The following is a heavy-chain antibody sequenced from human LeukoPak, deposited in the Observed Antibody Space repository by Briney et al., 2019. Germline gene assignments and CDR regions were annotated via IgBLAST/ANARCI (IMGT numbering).Heavy chain of an antibody. CDR1: GFSFSNYA. D-gene: IGHD6-13*01. J-gene: IGHJ4*02. V-gene: IGHV3-23*01. Sequence: GGSLRLSCAASGFSFSNYAMSWVRQAPGKGLEWVSAISGSGGSTYYADSVKGRFTISRDNSKNTLYLQMNSLRAEDTAVYYCARDRGIAAADPFDYWGQGTLVTVSS. CDR3: ARDRGIAAADPFDY. CDR2: ISGSGGST.